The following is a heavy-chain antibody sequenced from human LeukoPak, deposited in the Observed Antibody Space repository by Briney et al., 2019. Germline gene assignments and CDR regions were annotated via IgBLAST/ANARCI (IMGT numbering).Heavy chain of an antibody. V-gene: IGHV3-15*01. D-gene: IGHD2-2*01. CDR2: IKSKGSGGTT. Sequence: GGSLRLSCAVCGLRYSDAWMSWLRQAPGKGLEWVGRIKSKGSGGTTDYAAPAKGRFTVSRDDSKNTLYLQMNSLESEDTAVYYCDHVATKTGLCLGSWGQGTLVTVSS. J-gene: IGHJ5*02. CDR3: DHVATKTGLCLGS. CDR1: GLRYSDAW.